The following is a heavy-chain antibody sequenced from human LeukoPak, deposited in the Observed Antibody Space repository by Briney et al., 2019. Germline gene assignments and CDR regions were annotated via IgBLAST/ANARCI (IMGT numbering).Heavy chain of an antibody. V-gene: IGHV4-59*12. CDR2: IYYSGIT. CDR3: AGLWGSSGSGSYSSASFDY. CDR1: GGSISSYY. D-gene: IGHD3-10*01. Sequence: SETLSLTCNVSGGSISSYYWNWLRQPPGKGLEWIGYIYYSGITNYNPSLKSRVIISVDTSKNQFSLKLSSVTAADTAVYYCAGLWGSSGSGSYSSASFDYWGQGTLVTVSS. J-gene: IGHJ4*02.